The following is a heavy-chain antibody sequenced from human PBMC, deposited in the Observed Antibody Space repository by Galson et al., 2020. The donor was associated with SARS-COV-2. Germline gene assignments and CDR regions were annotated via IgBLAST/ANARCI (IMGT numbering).Heavy chain of an antibody. Sequence: SETLSLTCAVSGGSISSGGYSWSWIRQPPGKGLEWIGYIYYSGSPYYNPSLQSRVTISVDTSKNQFSLKLSFVTAADTAVYYCSRCLYYGCDSVRVDWFDPWGQGTLFTVSS. J-gene: IGHJ5*02. V-gene: IGHV4-30-4*07. CDR2: IYYSGSP. CDR1: GGSISSGGYS. D-gene: IGHD4-17*01. CDR3: SRCLYYGCDSVRVDWFDP.